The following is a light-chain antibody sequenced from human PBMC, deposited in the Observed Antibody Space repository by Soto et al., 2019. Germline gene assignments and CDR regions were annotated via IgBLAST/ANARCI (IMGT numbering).Light chain of an antibody. CDR1: QTVSSN. Sequence: EIVMTQSPATLSVSPGERATLSCRASQTVSSNIAWYQQKPGQSPRLLIYGAYTRATGIPARFSGSGSETEFTLTISSLQSEDFAIYYCQQYNNWPRTFGQGTKLEIE. J-gene: IGKJ2*01. V-gene: IGKV3-15*01. CDR3: QQYNNWPRT. CDR2: GAY.